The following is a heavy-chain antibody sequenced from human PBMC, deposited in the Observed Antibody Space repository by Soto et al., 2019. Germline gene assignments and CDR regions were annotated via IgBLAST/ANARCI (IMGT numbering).Heavy chain of an antibody. J-gene: IGHJ6*02. Sequence: QVQLQESGPGLVKPSQTLSLTCTVSGGSISSGGYYWIWIRQHPGKGLEWIGYIYYSGSTYYNPSLKSRVTIAVYTSKNQFSLKLSSVTSADTAVYYCARGGPYTVTPPYYYYGMDVWGQVTTVTFSS. CDR3: ARGGPYTVTPPYYYYGMDV. V-gene: IGHV4-31*03. CDR1: GGSISSGGYY. D-gene: IGHD4-17*01. CDR2: IYYSGST.